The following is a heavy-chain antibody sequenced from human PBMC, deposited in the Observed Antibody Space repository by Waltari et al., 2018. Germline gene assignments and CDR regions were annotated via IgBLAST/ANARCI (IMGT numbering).Heavy chain of an antibody. CDR1: GFTFSSYS. CDR3: ARFQIGSGSYYRYMDV. D-gene: IGHD3-10*01. Sequence: EVQLVESGGGLVQPGGSLRLSCAASGFTFSSYSMNWVRQAPGKGLEWVSYISSSSSTIYYADSVKGRFTISRDNAKNSLYLQMNSLRAEDTAVYYCARFQIGSGSYYRYMDVWGKGTTVTVSS. V-gene: IGHV3-48*04. J-gene: IGHJ6*03. CDR2: ISSSSSTI.